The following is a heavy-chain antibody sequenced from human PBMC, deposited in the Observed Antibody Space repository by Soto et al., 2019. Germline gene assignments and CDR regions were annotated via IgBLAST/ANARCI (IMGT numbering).Heavy chain of an antibody. CDR1: GVTFEDYT. J-gene: IGHJ4*02. CDR2: ISWDGGTT. Sequence: EVQLVEAGGDVVQPGGSLRLSCAASGVTFEDYTINWVRQAPGKALVWVSLISWDGGTTYYTHSVKGRFPISRDNSKNSLYLQMNSLRPADTAFSCATDGSQKDDEGNWMGYWGQGTLVTVSS. D-gene: IGHD1-1*01. V-gene: IGHV3-43*01. CDR3: ATDGSQKDDEGNWMGY.